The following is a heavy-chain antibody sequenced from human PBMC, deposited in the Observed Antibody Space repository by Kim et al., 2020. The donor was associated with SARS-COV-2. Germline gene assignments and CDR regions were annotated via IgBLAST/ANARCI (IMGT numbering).Heavy chain of an antibody. V-gene: IGHV3-9*01. CDR3: AKAIFGGRRLNYYMDV. CDR1: GFTFGDYA. D-gene: IGHD3-3*01. Sequence: GGSLRLSCAASGFTFGDYAMHWVRQAPGKGLEGVSGIIWNSGSIGYADSVKGRFTISRDNAKNSLYLQMNSLRAEDTALYYCAKAIFGGRRLNYYMDVWGKGTTVTVSS. CDR2: IIWNSGSI. J-gene: IGHJ6*03.